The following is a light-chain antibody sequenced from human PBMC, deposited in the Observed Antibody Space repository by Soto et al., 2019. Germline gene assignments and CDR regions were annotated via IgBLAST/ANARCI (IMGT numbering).Light chain of an antibody. J-gene: IGKJ4*01. Sequence: DIQMTQSPSSLSASVGDRVTITCQASQDISNYLNWYQQKPGKDPKLVIYDASNLEPGVPSRFSGSGSGTDFTFTISSLQPEDIATYYCQQYDSLPLTFGGGTKVEIK. V-gene: IGKV1-33*01. CDR2: DAS. CDR3: QQYDSLPLT. CDR1: QDISNY.